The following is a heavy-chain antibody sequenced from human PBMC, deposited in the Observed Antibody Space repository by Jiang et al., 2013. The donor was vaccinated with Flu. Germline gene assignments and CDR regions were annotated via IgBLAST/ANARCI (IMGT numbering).Heavy chain of an antibody. J-gene: IGHJ4*02. CDR3: ASTYYYDSSGYYPRY. D-gene: IGHD3-22*01. Sequence: KVSCKASGGTFSSYAISWVRQAPGQGLEWMGGIIPILGIANYAQKFQGRVTITADKSTSTAYMELSSLRSEDTAVYYCASTYYYDSSGYYPRYWGQGTLVTVSS. CDR1: GGTFSSYA. CDR2: IIPILGIA. V-gene: IGHV1-69*10.